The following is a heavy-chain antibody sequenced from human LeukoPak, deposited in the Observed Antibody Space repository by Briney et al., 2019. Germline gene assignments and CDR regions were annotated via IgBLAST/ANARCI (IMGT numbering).Heavy chain of an antibody. CDR2: ISMNVQTT. J-gene: IGHJ4*02. Sequence: QPGGSLRLSRSASGFPFTSHVMHWVRQAPGKGLQYVLGISMNVQTTYYAGSVKGRFTISRDSSKNTVYLQMNSLTAEDTAVYYCVREGLERRTNFDYWGQGTLVSVSS. V-gene: IGHV3-64D*06. CDR1: GFPFTSHV. D-gene: IGHD1-1*01. CDR3: VREGLERRTNFDY.